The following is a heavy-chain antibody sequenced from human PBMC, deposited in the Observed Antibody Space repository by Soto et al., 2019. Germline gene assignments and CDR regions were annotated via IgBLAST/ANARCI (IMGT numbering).Heavy chain of an antibody. Sequence: QVQLVESGGGVVQPGRSLRLSCAASGFTFSSYGMHWVRQAPGKGLEWVAVIWYDGSNKYYADSVKGRFTISRDNSKNTLYLQMNSLRAEDTAVYYCARDLFMFGGVIANYFDYWGQGTLVTVSS. J-gene: IGHJ4*02. D-gene: IGHD3-16*02. CDR2: IWYDGSNK. CDR1: GFTFSSYG. CDR3: ARDLFMFGGVIANYFDY. V-gene: IGHV3-33*01.